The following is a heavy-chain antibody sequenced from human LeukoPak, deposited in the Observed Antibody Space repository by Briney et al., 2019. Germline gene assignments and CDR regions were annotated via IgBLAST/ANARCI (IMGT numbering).Heavy chain of an antibody. CDR1: GDSITSYF. V-gene: IGHV4-59*01. CDR3: WRTTLWELKYYFYS. CDR2: IFYSGIT. Sequence: SETLSLTCTVSGDSITSYFWSWIRQPPGKGLQWGGCIFYSGITNYNPSLQSRLTTSADTSKNQFSLMLSSVTAADTAVFYFWRTTLWELKYYFYSCGQRALGTVS. D-gene: IGHD1-7*01. J-gene: IGHJ4*03.